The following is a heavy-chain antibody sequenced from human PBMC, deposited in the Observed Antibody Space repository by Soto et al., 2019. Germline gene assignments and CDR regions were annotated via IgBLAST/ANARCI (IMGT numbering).Heavy chain of an antibody. J-gene: IGHJ4*02. D-gene: IGHD2-15*01. Sequence: SETLSLTCTVSGGSISSSSYYWGWIRQPPGKGLEWIGSIYYSGSTYYNPSLKSRVTISVDTSKNQFSLKLSSVTAADTAVYYCASVVVVAASYFDYWGQGTLVTVSS. CDR3: ASVVVVAASYFDY. CDR2: IYYSGST. V-gene: IGHV4-39*01. CDR1: GGSISSSSYY.